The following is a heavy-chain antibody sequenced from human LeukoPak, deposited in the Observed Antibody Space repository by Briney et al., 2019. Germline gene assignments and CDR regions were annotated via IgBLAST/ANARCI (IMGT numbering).Heavy chain of an antibody. V-gene: IGHV4-61*02. CDR1: GGSISSGSYY. D-gene: IGHD6-19*01. J-gene: IGHJ4*02. CDR2: IYTSGST. Sequence: PSQTLSLTCTVSGGSISSGSYYWSWIRQPAGKGLEWIGRIYTSGSTNYNPSLKSRVTISVDTSKNQFSLKLSSVTAADTAVYYCARDVGSGWYQSYYFDYWGQGTLVTVSS. CDR3: ARDVGSGWYQSYYFDY.